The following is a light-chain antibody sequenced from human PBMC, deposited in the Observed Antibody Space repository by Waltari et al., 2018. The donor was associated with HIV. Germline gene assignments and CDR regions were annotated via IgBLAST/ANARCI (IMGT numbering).Light chain of an antibody. CDR3: QQTDSFPRT. CDR1: QGIDSW. CDR2: AAS. Sequence: DIQMTQSPSSVSASVGDRVTITCRASQGIDSWLAWYQQRPGEPPKLLIYAASRLQSGVPSRVSGRGSGTDFTLTISSLQPEDFATYYCQQTDSFPRTFGQGTKVDIK. J-gene: IGKJ1*01. V-gene: IGKV1-12*01.